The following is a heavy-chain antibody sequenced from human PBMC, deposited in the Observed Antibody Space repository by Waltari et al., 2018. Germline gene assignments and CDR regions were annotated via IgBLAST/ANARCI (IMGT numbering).Heavy chain of an antibody. CDR1: GFTFSSYS. Sequence: EVQLVESGGGLVQPGGSLRLSCAASGFTFSSYSMNWVRQAPGKGLEWVSYISSSSSTIYYADSVKGRFTISRDNAKNSLYLQMNSLRAEDTAVYYCARGPTYYYDSSGYRGWFDPWGQGTLVTVSS. V-gene: IGHV3-48*01. CDR2: ISSSSSTI. J-gene: IGHJ5*02. D-gene: IGHD3-22*01. CDR3: ARGPTYYYDSSGYRGWFDP.